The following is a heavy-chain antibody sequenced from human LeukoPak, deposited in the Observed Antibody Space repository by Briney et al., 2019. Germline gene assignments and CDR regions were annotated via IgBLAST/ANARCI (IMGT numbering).Heavy chain of an antibody. CDR1: GFTFSDYG. Sequence: GGTLRLSCAASGFTFSDYGMSWVRQAPGKGLEWVSAISGSGGSTYYADSVKGRFTISRDNSKNTLYLQMNSLRAEDTAVYYCAKDRESLLWFGELLYWGQGTLVTVSS. J-gene: IGHJ4*02. CDR3: AKDRESLLWFGELLY. V-gene: IGHV3-23*01. D-gene: IGHD3-10*01. CDR2: ISGSGGST.